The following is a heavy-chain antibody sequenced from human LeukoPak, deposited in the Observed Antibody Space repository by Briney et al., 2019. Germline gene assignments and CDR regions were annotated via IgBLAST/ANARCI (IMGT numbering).Heavy chain of an antibody. CDR2: FYYSGST. CDR3: ATNYYDSSAHAFDI. V-gene: IGHV4-39*07. Sequence: SETLSLTCTASGGSITSSNYYWGWIRQPPGKGLEWIGSFYYSGSTNYNPSLKSRVTISVDTSKNQFSLKLSSVTAADTAVYYCATNYYDSSAHAFDIWGQGTMVTVSS. D-gene: IGHD3-22*01. CDR1: GGSITSSNYY. J-gene: IGHJ3*02.